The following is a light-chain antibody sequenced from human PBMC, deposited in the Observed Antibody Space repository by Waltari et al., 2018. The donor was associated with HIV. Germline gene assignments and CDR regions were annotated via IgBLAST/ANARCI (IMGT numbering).Light chain of an antibody. CDR1: QSVLSSSNNQNY. CDR2: WAS. V-gene: IGKV4-1*01. CDR3: QQFYSSPPT. Sequence: DIVMTQSPDSLAVSLGERVTISCKSSQSVLSSSNNQNYLTWYQQKPGQPPKLIMYWASTRKSGVPDRFSGSGSGTDFTLTISSLQAEDVAVYYCQQFYSSPPTFGGGTKVEIK. J-gene: IGKJ4*01.